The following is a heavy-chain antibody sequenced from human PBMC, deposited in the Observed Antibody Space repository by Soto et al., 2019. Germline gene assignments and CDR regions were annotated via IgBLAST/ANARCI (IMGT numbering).Heavy chain of an antibody. D-gene: IGHD6-19*01. CDR3: AFGPIGYSSGWSIRGSYFDY. CDR1: GFTFSSYG. V-gene: IGHV3-30*03. J-gene: IGHJ4*02. CDR2: ISYDGSNK. Sequence: PGGSLRLSCAASGFTFSSYGMHWVRQAPGKGLEWVAVISYDGSNKYYADSVKGRFTISRDNSKNTLYLQMNSLRAEDTAVYYCAFGPIGYSSGWSIRGSYFDYWGQGTLVTVSS.